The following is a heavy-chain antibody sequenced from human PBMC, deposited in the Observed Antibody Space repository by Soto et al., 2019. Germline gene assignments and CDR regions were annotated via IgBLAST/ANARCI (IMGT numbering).Heavy chain of an antibody. V-gene: IGHV1-69*13. Sequence: GASVKVSCKASGGTFSSYAISWVRQAPGQGLEWMGGIIPIFGTANYAQKFQGRVTITADESTSTAYMELSSLRSEDTAVYYCARPFSKQQLVPPPKYYYYGMDVWGQGTTVTVSS. J-gene: IGHJ6*02. D-gene: IGHD6-13*01. CDR1: GGTFSSYA. CDR2: IIPIFGTA. CDR3: ARPFSKQQLVPPPKYYYYGMDV.